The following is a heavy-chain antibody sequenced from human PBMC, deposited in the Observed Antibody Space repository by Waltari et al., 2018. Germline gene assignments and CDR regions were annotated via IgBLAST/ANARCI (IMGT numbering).Heavy chain of an antibody. CDR2: SNRDGSST. J-gene: IGHJ4*02. V-gene: IGHV3-74*01. Sequence: EVQLVESGGGLVQPGGSLRLSCAASGITFSRYWMHWVRQAPGKGLVWVSRSNRDGSSTSDADSVKGRFTISRDNAKNTLYLQMNSLRAEDTAVYYCATCYYYDSSGNYYVSDYWGQGTLVTVSS. CDR1: GITFSRYW. D-gene: IGHD3-22*01. CDR3: ATCYYYDSSGNYYVSDY.